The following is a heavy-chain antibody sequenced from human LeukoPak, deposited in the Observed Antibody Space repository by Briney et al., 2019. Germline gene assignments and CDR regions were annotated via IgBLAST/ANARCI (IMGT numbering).Heavy chain of an antibody. Sequence: GGSLRLSCAASGFRFSGYDLNWIRQAPGKGLEWIAYISTSSSNIHYADSVRGRFTISRDNANNSLYLQLSSLRVEDTAVYYCARWDSSSAFDIWGQGTMVTVSS. CDR3: ARWDSSSAFDI. CDR2: ISTSSSNI. J-gene: IGHJ3*02. D-gene: IGHD6-13*01. V-gene: IGHV3-11*06. CDR1: GFRFSGYD.